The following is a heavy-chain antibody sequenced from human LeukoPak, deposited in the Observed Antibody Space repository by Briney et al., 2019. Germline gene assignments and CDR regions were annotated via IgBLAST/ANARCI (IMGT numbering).Heavy chain of an antibody. Sequence: PGGSLRLSCVASGFTFSRYWMHWVRQAPGKGLVWVSRVNGNWSSTDNPHSVNGRFTISSDNAKYKLYLPMNSLRAEDMAVYYCVRDLDGAGNYHWFDPWGQGTLVTVSS. CDR1: GFTFSRYW. V-gene: IGHV3-74*01. CDR2: VNGNWSST. D-gene: IGHD3-10*01. J-gene: IGHJ5*02. CDR3: VRDLDGAGNYHWFDP.